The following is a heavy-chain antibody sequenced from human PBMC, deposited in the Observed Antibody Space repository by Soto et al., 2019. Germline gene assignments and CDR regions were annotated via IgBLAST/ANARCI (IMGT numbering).Heavy chain of an antibody. CDR2: ISAYNGNT. J-gene: IGHJ5*02. D-gene: IGHD6-13*01. CDR3: ARDTSRGIAASWARRGAHNWFGP. CDR1: GYTFTSYG. Sequence: GASVKVSCKASGYTFTSYGISWVRQAPGQGLEWMGWISAYNGNTNYAQKLQGRVTMTTDTSTSTAYMELRSLRSDDTAVYYCARDTSRGIAASWARRGAHNWFGPWGQGTLVTVSS. V-gene: IGHV1-18*01.